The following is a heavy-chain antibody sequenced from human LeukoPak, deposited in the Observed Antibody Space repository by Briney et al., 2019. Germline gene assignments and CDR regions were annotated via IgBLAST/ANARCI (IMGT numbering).Heavy chain of an antibody. CDR1: GGTFSSYV. V-gene: IGHV1-69*06. J-gene: IGHJ5*02. CDR3: ARDLPYSSGWYKAEGNWFDP. D-gene: IGHD6-19*01. CDR2: IIPIFGTA. Sequence: ASVKVSCKASGGTFSSYVINWVRQAPGQGLEWMGGIIPIFGTANYAQKFQGRVTITADKSTSTAYMELSRLRSDDTAVYYCARDLPYSSGWYKAEGNWFDPWGQGTLVTVSS.